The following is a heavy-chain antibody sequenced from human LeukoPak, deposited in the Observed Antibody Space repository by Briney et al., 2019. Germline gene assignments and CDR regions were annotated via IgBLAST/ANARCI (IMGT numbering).Heavy chain of an antibody. J-gene: IGHJ5*02. CDR3: ARDLSSSSYNWFDP. V-gene: IGHV4-59*01. CDR1: GGSISSYY. CDR2: IYYSGST. Sequence: SETLSLTCTVSGGSISSYYWSWIRQPPGKGLEWIGYIYYSGSTNYNPSLKSRGTISVDTSKDQFSLKLSSVTAADTAVYYCARDLSSSSYNWFDPWGQGTLVTVSS. D-gene: IGHD6-6*01.